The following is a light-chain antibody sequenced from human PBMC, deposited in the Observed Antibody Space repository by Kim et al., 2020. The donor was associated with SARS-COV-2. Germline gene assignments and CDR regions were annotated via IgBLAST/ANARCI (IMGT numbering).Light chain of an antibody. CDR1: SPRSYY. CDR3: QSRDSGGNVV. V-gene: IGLV3-19*01. CDR2: GRN. Sequence: SSELPQDPAVSVALGQTVRITCHGDSPRSYYATWYQQKPRQAPVLVIYGRNNRPSGIPDRFSGSTSGNTASLTISGGQAEDEADFYCQSRDSGGNVVFGG. J-gene: IGLJ2*01.